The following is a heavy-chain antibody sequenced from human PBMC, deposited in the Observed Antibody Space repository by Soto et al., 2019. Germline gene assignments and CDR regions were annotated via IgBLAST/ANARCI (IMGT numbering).Heavy chain of an antibody. CDR1: GYSLTSYW. CDR3: ARRDRGYSNYYYYYYGMDV. D-gene: IGHD4-4*01. Sequence: PGESLKISCKGSGYSLTSYWIGWVRQMPGKGLEWMGIIYPGASDTRYSPSFQGQVTISADKSISTAYLQWSSLKASDTAMYYCARRDRGYSNYYYYYYGMDVWGQGTTVNVSS. CDR2: IYPGASDT. V-gene: IGHV5-51*01. J-gene: IGHJ6*02.